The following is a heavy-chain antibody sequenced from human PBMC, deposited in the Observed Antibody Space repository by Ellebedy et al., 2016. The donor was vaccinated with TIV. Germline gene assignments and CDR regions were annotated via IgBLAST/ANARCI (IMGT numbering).Heavy chain of an antibody. J-gene: IGHJ4*02. CDR3: VTWGQSYGR. CDR1: GFTFSSYA. D-gene: IGHD3-16*01. CDR2: INPDGSAE. V-gene: IGHV3-7*03. Sequence: GESLKISCVASGFTFSSYAMCWVRQVPGKGLEWVAHINPDGSAEYYVDSVKGRFTISRDNAKRSLFLQMNSLRVDDTAVYYCVTWGQSYGRWGQGSLVTISS.